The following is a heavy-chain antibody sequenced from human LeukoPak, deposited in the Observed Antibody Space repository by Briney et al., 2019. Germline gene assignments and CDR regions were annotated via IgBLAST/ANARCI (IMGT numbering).Heavy chain of an antibody. D-gene: IGHD6-6*01. J-gene: IGHJ4*02. CDR2: MNHDGSEK. Sequence: GGSLRLSCAASGFTFSTYSMSWVRQAPGKGLGWGANMNHDGSEKYYLDSVKGRFTISRDNAKNSLFLQMNSLRAEDTAVYYCARDPRIAARPLFDYWGQGTLVTVSS. CDR3: ARDPRIAARPLFDY. V-gene: IGHV3-7*01. CDR1: GFTFSTYS.